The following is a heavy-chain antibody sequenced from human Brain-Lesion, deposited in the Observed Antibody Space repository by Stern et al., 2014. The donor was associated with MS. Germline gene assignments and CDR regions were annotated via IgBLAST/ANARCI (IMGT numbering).Heavy chain of an antibody. D-gene: IGHD5-18*01. CDR3: AKDGPALVTNWFDP. V-gene: IGHV1-69*06. Sequence: QVQLGQSGPEVKKPGSSVQVSCKASGGTFGTYPITWLRQAPGQGLEWMGRIIPIFGSPNYAQKFQGRVTITADRSTATVYMKLSSLKSDDAAVYYCAKDGPALVTNWFDPWGRGTLVTVSS. J-gene: IGHJ5*02. CDR2: IIPIFGSP. CDR1: GGTFGTYP.